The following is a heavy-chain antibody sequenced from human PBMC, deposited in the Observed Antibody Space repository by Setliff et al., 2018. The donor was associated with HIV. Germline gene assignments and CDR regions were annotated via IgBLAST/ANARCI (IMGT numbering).Heavy chain of an antibody. CDR3: VSRPGGITRARFDH. V-gene: IGHV4-34*01. CDR2: INHSGIT. D-gene: IGHD3-16*01. Sequence: SETLSLTCAVYGGALSRFYWSWLRQAPEKGLEWIGDINHSGITNYNPSLKSRLSISVDTSKNQFSLNLTSVTAADAAMYFCVSRPGGITRARFDHWGQGTLVTVSS. J-gene: IGHJ4*02. CDR1: GGALSRFY.